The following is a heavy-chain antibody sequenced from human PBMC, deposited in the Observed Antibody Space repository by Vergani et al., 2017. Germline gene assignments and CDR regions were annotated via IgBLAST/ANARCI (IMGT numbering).Heavy chain of an antibody. CDR3: ARDAIVVVPAAPNWFDP. CDR2: ISSSGSTI. CDR1: GCTFSDYY. D-gene: IGHD2-2*01. Sequence: QVQLVESGGGLVKPGGSLRLSCAASGCTFSDYYMSWIRQAPGKGLEWVSYISSSGSTIYYADSVKGRFTISRDNAKNSLYLQMNSLRAEDTAVYYCARDAIVVVPAAPNWFDPWGQGTLVTVSS. J-gene: IGHJ5*02. V-gene: IGHV3-11*01.